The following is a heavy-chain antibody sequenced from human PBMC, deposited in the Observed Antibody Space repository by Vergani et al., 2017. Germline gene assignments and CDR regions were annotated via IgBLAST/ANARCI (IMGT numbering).Heavy chain of an antibody. D-gene: IGHD2-15*01. J-gene: IGHJ4*02. V-gene: IGHV1-18*04. CDR2: ISAYNGNT. CDR1: GYTFTSYG. CDR3: ARXPKIYCSGGSCSRDFDY. Sequence: QVQLVQSGAEVKKTGASVKVSCKASGYTFTSYGISWVRQAPGQGLEWMGWISAYNGNTNYAQKLQGRVTMTTDTSTSTSYMELRSLRSEDTAVYYCARXPKIYCSGGSCSRDFDYWGQGTLVTVSS.